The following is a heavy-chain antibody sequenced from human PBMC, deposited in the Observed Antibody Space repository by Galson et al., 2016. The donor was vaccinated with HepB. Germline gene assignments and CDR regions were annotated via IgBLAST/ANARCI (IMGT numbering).Heavy chain of an antibody. V-gene: IGHV2-5*02. CDR2: IYWDDDK. Sequence: PALVKPTQTLTLTCTFSGFSLSTSGVGVGWIRQPPGKALEWLALIYWDDDKRYSPSLKSRLTITKDTSKNQVVLTMTNMDPVDTAPYYCAHYPYCSRTSCYVFDYWGQGTLVTVSS. D-gene: IGHD2-2*01. CDR3: AHYPYCSRTSCYVFDY. J-gene: IGHJ4*02. CDR1: GFSLSTSGVG.